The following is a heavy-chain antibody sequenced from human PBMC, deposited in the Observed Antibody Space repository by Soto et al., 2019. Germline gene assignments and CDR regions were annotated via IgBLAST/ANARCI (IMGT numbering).Heavy chain of an antibody. J-gene: IGHJ4*02. Sequence: EVQLVESGGGLVQPGGSLRLSCAASGFTVSTKYMSWVRQAPGKGLEWVSVIYSGGSTYYAASVRGRFPISRDNSKNTVDLQMTSLRAEDTALYYCARDPWAADYGGQGTLVTVSS. V-gene: IGHV3-66*01. D-gene: IGHD3-16*01. CDR1: GFTVSTKY. CDR2: IYSGGST. CDR3: ARDPWAADY.